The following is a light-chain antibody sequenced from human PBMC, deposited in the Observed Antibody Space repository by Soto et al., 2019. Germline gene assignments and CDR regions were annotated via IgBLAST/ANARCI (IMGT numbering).Light chain of an antibody. CDR2: GSA. Sequence: EIVMTQSPATLSVSPGERATLSCRASQSVFSSLAWYQRRPGQAPRLLIYGSATRATGIPDRFSGSGSGTEFTLTISSLQSEDSAVYYCQQYHSWPAFGQGTKVEIK. CDR1: QSVFSS. V-gene: IGKV3-15*01. CDR3: QQYHSWPA. J-gene: IGKJ1*01.